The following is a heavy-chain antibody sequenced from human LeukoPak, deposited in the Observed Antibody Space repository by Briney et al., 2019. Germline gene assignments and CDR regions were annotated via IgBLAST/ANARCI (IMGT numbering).Heavy chain of an antibody. CDR3: ARAVPDTGYSSGWSPRGLDWFDP. CDR2: INHSGST. Sequence: SETLSLTSAVYGGSFSGYYWSWIRQPPGKGLEWIGEINHSGSTNYNPSLKSRVTISVDTSKNQFSLKLSSVTAADTAVYYCARAVPDTGYSSGWSPRGLDWFDPWGQGTLVTVSS. D-gene: IGHD6-19*01. CDR1: GGSFSGYY. V-gene: IGHV4-34*01. J-gene: IGHJ5*02.